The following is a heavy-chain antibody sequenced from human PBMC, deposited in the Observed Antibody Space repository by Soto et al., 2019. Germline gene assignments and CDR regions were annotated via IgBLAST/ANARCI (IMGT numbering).Heavy chain of an antibody. CDR1: GGSISSSNW. J-gene: IGHJ4*02. Sequence: QVQLQESGPGLVKPSGTLSLTCAVSGGSISSSNWWSWVRQPPGKGLELIGEIYHSGSTNYNPSLKSRVTISVDKSKNQFSLKRSSVTAADTAVYYCARDYKYDFWSGYSNYFDYWGQGTLVTVSS. CDR3: ARDYKYDFWSGYSNYFDY. D-gene: IGHD3-3*01. CDR2: IYHSGST. V-gene: IGHV4-4*02.